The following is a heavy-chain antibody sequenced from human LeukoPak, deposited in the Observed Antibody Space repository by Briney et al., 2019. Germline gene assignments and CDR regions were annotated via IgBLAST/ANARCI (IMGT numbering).Heavy chain of an antibody. CDR3: ARGADSGYSSDN. V-gene: IGHV3-64*01. CDR2: ISSNGGST. CDR1: GFTFSSYA. J-gene: IGHJ4*02. Sequence: GGSLRLSCAASGFTFSSYAMHWVRQAPGKGLEYVSAISSNGGSTYYANSVKGRFTISRDNSKNTLYLQMGSLRAEDTAVYYCARGADSGYSSDNWGQGTLVSVSS. D-gene: IGHD3-9*01.